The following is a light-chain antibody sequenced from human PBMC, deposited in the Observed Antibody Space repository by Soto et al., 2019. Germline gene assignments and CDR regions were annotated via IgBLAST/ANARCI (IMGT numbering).Light chain of an antibody. CDR1: QSINSE. CDR3: QQGHNWPLT. Sequence: EIVMTQSPATLSLSPGERAALSYRASQSINSELAWYQQKPGQPPRLLIYGASTRATGVPATFTGSESGSEFTLTISGLQSEDFAVYYCQQGHNWPLTFGQGTRLEI. CDR2: GAS. V-gene: IGKV3-15*01. J-gene: IGKJ2*01.